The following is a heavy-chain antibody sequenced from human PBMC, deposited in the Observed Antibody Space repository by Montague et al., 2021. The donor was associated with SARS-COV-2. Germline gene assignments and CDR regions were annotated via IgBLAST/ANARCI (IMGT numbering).Heavy chain of an antibody. CDR3: ARTSASSDY. V-gene: IGHV6-1*01. Sequence: KDYAVSVKSRITINPDTSKNQISLQLNSVTHEDTAVYYCARTSASSDYWGQGTLVTVSS. J-gene: IGHJ4*02. CDR2: K. D-gene: IGHD1-26*01.